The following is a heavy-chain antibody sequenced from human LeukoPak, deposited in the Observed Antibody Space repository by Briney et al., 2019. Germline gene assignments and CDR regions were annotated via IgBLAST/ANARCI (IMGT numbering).Heavy chain of an antibody. D-gene: IGHD2-15*01. J-gene: IGHJ5*02. CDR1: GGAISSYY. CDR2: IYYSGST. Sequence: PSETLSLTCTVSGGAISSYYWSWIRQPPGKGLEWIGYIYYSGSTNCNPSLKSRVTISVDTSKNQFSLKLSSVTAADTAVYYCAREVAWFDPWGQGTLVTVSS. CDR3: AREVAWFDP. V-gene: IGHV4-59*01.